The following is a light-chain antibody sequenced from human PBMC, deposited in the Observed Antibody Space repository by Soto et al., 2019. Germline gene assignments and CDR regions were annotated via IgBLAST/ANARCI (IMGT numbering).Light chain of an antibody. V-gene: IGKV3-15*01. CDR3: QQYNNWPPYT. Sequence: EIVMPQSPATLSASPGERATLSCRASQSVSSNLAWYQQKPGQAPSLLIYGASTRATGIPARFSGSGSGTEFTLTISSLQSEDFAVYYCQQYNNWPPYTFGQGTKLEI. J-gene: IGKJ2*01. CDR1: QSVSSN. CDR2: GAS.